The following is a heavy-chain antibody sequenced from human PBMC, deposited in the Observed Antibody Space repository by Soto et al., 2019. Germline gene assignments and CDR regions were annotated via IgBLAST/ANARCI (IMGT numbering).Heavy chain of an antibody. Sequence: QVKRVQSGAEVKKPGASVKVSCKASGYTFTSYGIIWVRQAPGQGLEWMGWISAYNGNTNYAQKLPGRVTMTTATATSTDYMELRSLRSDDTAVYYCARESSSGRHDYWGQGTLVTVSS. J-gene: IGHJ4*02. CDR2: ISAYNGNT. V-gene: IGHV1-18*01. CDR3: ARESSSGRHDY. D-gene: IGHD6-25*01. CDR1: GYTFTSYG.